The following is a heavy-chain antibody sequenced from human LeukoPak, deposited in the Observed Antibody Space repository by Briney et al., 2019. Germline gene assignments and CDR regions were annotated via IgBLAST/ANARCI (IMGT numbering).Heavy chain of an antibody. Sequence: SETLSLTCTVSGGSISSGDYYWSWIRQPPGKGLEWIGYIYYSGSTYYNPSLKSRVTISVDTSKNQFSLKLSSVTATDTAVYYCAREKRGSYCLDYWGQGTLVTVSS. CDR1: GGSISSGDYY. V-gene: IGHV4-30-4*01. J-gene: IGHJ4*02. D-gene: IGHD1-26*01. CDR3: AREKRGSYCLDY. CDR2: IYYSGST.